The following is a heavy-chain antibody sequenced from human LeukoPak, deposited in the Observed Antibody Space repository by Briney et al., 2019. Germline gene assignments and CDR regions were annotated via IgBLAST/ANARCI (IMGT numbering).Heavy chain of an antibody. D-gene: IGHD2-15*01. CDR3: ASDAPGLLGY. Sequence: SETLSLTCTVSGFSIRSGFYWGWIRQSPGKGLEWIGNIHHGGTTYYNPSLQSRVTISVDTSKNQFSLKMTSVTATDTAVYYCASDAPGLLGYWGQGTLVTVSS. J-gene: IGHJ4*02. CDR1: GFSIRSGFY. CDR2: IHHGGTT. V-gene: IGHV4-38-2*02.